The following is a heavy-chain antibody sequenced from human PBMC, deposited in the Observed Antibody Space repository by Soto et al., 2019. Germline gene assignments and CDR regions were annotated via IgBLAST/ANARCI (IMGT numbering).Heavy chain of an antibody. CDR1: GFTVSGYY. CDR3: ATGQQVRMADI. D-gene: IGHD6-13*01. V-gene: IGHV3-11*03. CDR2: ISSDSSDT. J-gene: IGHJ3*02. Sequence: QVQLLESGGGLVKPGGSLRLSCAASGFTVSGYYMGWIRQPPGKGLEWISYISSDSSDTNHADSVKGRFTISRDNAKNSLYLQMSSLRAEDTAVYFCATGQQVRMADIWGQVTMVTVSS.